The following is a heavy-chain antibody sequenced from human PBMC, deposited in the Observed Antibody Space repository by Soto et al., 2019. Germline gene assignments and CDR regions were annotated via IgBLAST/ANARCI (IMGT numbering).Heavy chain of an antibody. CDR2: ISVTGDVT. J-gene: IGHJ4*02. CDR1: GFTFGSYA. D-gene: IGHD1-26*01. Sequence: AGGSLRLSCAASGFTFGSYAMSWVRQAPGKGLEWVSSISVTGDVTSYSGSVKGRFSISRGGSKNTLFLQMSSLRAEDTAVYYCAKLSSASLQYFFDYWGQGTLVTVSS. V-gene: IGHV3-23*01. CDR3: AKLSSASLQYFFDY.